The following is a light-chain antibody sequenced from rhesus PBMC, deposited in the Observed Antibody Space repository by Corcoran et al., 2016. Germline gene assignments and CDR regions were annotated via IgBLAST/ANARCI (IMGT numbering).Light chain of an antibody. CDR1: QGISRW. CDR2: KAS. CDR3: QQYNSAPMYS. J-gene: IGKJ2*01. V-gene: IGKV1-21*01. Sequence: DIQMTQSPSSLSASVGDRVTITCRASQGISRWLAWYQQKPVKAPKPLLYKASSVQSGVPSRFIGSGSGTDFTLTISSLQPEDFATYYRQQYNSAPMYSFGQGTKVEIK.